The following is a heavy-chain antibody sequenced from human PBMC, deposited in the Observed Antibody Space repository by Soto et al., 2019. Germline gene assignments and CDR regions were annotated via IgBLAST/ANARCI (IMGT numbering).Heavy chain of an antibody. V-gene: IGHV3-53*05. CDR2: RFNRASS. CDR3: ARDTYSSGWHDS. D-gene: IGHD6-19*01. J-gene: IGHJ5*01. Sequence: GGSLRLSCAASGFTVSSGYMAWVRQAPGKGLEWLSVRFNRASSYYADSVKGRFTISRDHAKNNLSLEMSSLRVDDTAVYFWARDTYSSGWHDSWGQGTLVTVSS. CDR1: GFTVSSGY.